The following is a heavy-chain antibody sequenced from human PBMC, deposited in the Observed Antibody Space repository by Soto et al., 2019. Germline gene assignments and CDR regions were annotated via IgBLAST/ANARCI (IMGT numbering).Heavy chain of an antibody. CDR2: ISYDGSNR. V-gene: IGHV3-30*03. J-gene: IGHJ3*01. CDR1: GFTFSSYG. CDR3: ARANEGDGYQRDSDAFDV. Sequence: GGSLRLSCAASGFTFSSYGMHWVRQAPGKGLEWVAVISYDGSNRYYADSVKGRFSISRDNSKNTLYLQMNRLRVEDTAVYYCARANEGDGYQRDSDAFDVWGQGTVVTVSS. D-gene: IGHD2-2*01.